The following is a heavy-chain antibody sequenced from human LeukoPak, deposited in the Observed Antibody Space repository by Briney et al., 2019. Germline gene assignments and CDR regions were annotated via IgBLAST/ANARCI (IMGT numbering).Heavy chain of an antibody. CDR3: ARERVVVTAIEDCYYGMDV. V-gene: IGHV3-7*01. CDR1: GFTFSSYW. J-gene: IGHJ6*02. Sequence: GGSLRLSCAASGFTFSSYWMSWVRQAPGTGLEWVANIKQDGSEKYYVDSVKGRFTISRDNAKNSLYLQMNSLRAEDTAVYYCARERVVVTAIEDCYYGMDVWGQGTTVTVSS. CDR2: IKQDGSEK. D-gene: IGHD2-21*02.